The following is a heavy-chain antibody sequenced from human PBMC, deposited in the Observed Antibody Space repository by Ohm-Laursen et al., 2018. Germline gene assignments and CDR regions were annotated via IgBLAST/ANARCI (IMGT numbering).Heavy chain of an antibody. D-gene: IGHD2-8*01. J-gene: IGHJ3*02. CDR2: ISYDGSNK. CDR3: AKLYSSTGDAFDI. CDR1: GFTFSSYG. V-gene: IGHV3-30*18. Sequence: SLRLSCAASGFTFSSYGMHWVRQAPGKGLEWVAVISYDGSNKYYADSVKGRFTISRDNSKNTLYLQMNSLRAEDTAVYYCAKLYSSTGDAFDIWGQGTMVTVSS.